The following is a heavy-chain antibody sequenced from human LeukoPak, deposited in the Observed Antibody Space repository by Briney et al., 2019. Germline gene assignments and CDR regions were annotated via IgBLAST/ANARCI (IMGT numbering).Heavy chain of an antibody. CDR2: ISGSGGST. CDR3: AKELVVGAVDY. Sequence: GGSLRLSCAASGLTFSSYAMRWVRQAPGKGLEWVSEISGSGGSTYYADSVKGRFTISRDNSKNTLYLQMNSLRAEDMAVYYCAKELVVGAVDYWGQGTLVTVSS. CDR1: GLTFSSYA. J-gene: IGHJ4*02. V-gene: IGHV3-23*01. D-gene: IGHD1-26*01.